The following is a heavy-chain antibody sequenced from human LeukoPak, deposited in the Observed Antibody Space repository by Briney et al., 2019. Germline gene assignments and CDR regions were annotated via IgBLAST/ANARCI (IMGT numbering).Heavy chain of an antibody. CDR3: ARMAAAGTWYFDL. D-gene: IGHD6-13*01. Sequence: ASVKVSCKTSGYTFTNYYLHWVRQAPGQGLEWMGIINPNSASTTYAQKFQGRVTMTRDTSTSTVYMELSSLRSEDTAVYYCARMAAAGTWYFDLWGRSTLVTVSS. CDR2: INPNSAST. CDR1: GYTFTNYY. V-gene: IGHV1-46*01. J-gene: IGHJ2*01.